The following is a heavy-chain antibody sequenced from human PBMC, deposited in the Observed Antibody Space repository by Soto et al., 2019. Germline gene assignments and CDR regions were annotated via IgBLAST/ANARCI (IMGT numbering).Heavy chain of an antibody. CDR2: ISYDGSDN. Sequence: QVQLVDSGGGVVQPGRSLRLSCVASGFTFSYYAMHWVRQAPGKGLEWVAVISYDGSDNQYADAVKGRFTISRDNSKNTLYLQMNSLRPEDTAVYFCVRDRGHNSGYYEVFDYWGQGTLVAVSS. V-gene: IGHV3-30-3*01. CDR1: GFTFSYYA. CDR3: VRDRGHNSGYYEVFDY. D-gene: IGHD3-22*01. J-gene: IGHJ4*02.